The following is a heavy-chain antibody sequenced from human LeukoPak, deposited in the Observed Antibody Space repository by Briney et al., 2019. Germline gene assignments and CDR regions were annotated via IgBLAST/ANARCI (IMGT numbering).Heavy chain of an antibody. CDR2: IRSTANSYAT. J-gene: IGHJ3*02. D-gene: IGHD5-18*01. CDR3: TVGGYRYGLDAFDI. Sequence: GGSLRLSCAASGFTFSDSALHWVRQASGKGLEWVGRIRSTANSYATAYDVSVKGRFTISRDDSKDTASLQMNNLKTEDTAVYYCTVGGYRYGLDAFDIWGQGTMVTVSS. CDR1: GFTFSDSA. V-gene: IGHV3-73*01.